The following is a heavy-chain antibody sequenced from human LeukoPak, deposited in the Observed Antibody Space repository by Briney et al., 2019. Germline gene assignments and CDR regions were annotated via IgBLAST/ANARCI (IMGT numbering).Heavy chain of an antibody. CDR2: IGSDART. J-gene: IGHJ4*02. V-gene: IGHV3-23*01. Sequence: PGGSLRLSCAASGFTFNIYVMSWVRQAPGKGLEWVAGIGSDARTSYADSVKGRFTISRDNSKNTLYLQMNSLRVEDTAVYYCAREFTGGWPFDFWGQGTLVTVSS. CDR1: GFTFNIYV. CDR3: AREFTGGWPFDF. D-gene: IGHD6-19*01.